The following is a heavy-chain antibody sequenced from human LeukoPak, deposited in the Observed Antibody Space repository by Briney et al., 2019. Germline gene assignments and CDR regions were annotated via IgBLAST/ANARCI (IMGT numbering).Heavy chain of an antibody. CDR2: ISGDGGRT. CDR1: GFTFDDYA. CDR3: VKDLHFNYLGPDY. V-gene: IGHV3-43*02. D-gene: IGHD4-11*01. J-gene: IGHJ4*02. Sequence: PGGSLRLSCAASGFTFDDYAMHWVRRAPGKGLEWVSLISGDGGRTYYADSVKGRFTISRDNSKNSLYLQMNSLRTEDTALYYCVKDLHFNYLGPDYWGQGTPVTVSS.